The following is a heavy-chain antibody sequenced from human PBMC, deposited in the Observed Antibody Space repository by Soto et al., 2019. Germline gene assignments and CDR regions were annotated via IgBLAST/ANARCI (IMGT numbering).Heavy chain of an antibody. Sequence: GGSLRLSCASSVFTFSSYAMSCVRQSPGKGLEWVSAISGSGGSTYYADSVKGRFTISRDNSKNTLYLQMNSLRAEDTAVYYCARAFSGAYDYWGQGPLVTVSS. CDR1: VFTFSSYA. V-gene: IGHV3-23*01. CDR3: ARAFSGAYDY. J-gene: IGHJ4*02. D-gene: IGHD4-17*01. CDR2: ISGSGGST.